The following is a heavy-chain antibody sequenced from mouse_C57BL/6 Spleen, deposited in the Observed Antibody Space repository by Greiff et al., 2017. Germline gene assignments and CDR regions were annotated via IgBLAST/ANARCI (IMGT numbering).Heavy chain of an antibody. CDR2: INPNNGGT. V-gene: IGHV1-18*01. J-gene: IGHJ3*01. CDR3: ARGDDYDGFPFAY. D-gene: IGHD2-4*01. Sequence: EVKLVESGPELVKPGASVKIPCKASGYTFTDYNMDWVKQSHGKSLEWIGDINPNNGGTIYNQKFKGKATLTVDKSSSTAYMELRSLTSEDTAVYYCARGDDYDGFPFAYWGQGTLVTVSA. CDR1: GYTFTDYN.